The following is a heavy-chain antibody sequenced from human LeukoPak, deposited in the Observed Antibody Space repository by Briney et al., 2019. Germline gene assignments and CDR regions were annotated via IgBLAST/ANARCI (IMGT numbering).Heavy chain of an antibody. V-gene: IGHV4-4*07. CDR2: IYTSGST. D-gene: IGHD2-2*01. J-gene: IGHJ6*03. CDR1: GGSISSYY. Sequence: SETLSLTCTVSGGSISSYYWSWIRQPAGKGLEWIGRIYTSGSTNYNPSLKSRVTMSVATSKNQFSLKLSSVTAADTAVYYCARTKSVVPAAHYYYYYYMDVWGKGTTVTVSS. CDR3: ARTKSVVPAAHYYYYYYMDV.